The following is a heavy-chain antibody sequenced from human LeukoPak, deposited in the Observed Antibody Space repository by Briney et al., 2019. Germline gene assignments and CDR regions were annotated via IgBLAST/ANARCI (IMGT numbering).Heavy chain of an antibody. J-gene: IGHJ5*02. D-gene: IGHD3-10*01. V-gene: IGHV3-23*01. CDR2: ISGSAGYT. Sequence: GGSLRLSCAASGFTFSSHAMTWVRQAPGKGLEWVSGISGSAGYTYYADSVKGRFTISRDTSKNTLYLQMNSLRAEDTAVYYCAKAGAVRFDPWGQGTLVTVSS. CDR1: GFTFSSHA. CDR3: AKAGAVRFDP.